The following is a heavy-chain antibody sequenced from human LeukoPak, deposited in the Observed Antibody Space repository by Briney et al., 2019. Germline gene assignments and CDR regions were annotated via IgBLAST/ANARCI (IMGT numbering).Heavy chain of an antibody. CDR1: GGSMSSSSYY. V-gene: IGHV4-39*01. Sequence: SETLSLTCTVSGGSMSSSSYYWGWIRQPPGKGLEWVATIYYSGSTYYNLSRKSRVTISVDTSKNQFFLKLSSVSAADTAVYYCPRLKSGFPRDGFVPWGQGTLVTVSS. CDR3: PRLKSGFPRDGFVP. J-gene: IGHJ5*02. D-gene: IGHD3-3*01. CDR2: IYYSGST.